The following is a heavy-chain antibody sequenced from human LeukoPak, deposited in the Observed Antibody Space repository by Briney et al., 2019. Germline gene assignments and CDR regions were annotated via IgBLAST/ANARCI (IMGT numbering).Heavy chain of an antibody. V-gene: IGHV3-66*01. CDR2: FYASGST. CDR3: AAKGNGYTGIYVFAH. D-gene: IGHD5-12*01. CDR1: GFSVSSNY. Sequence: GGSLRLSCEASGFSVSSNYMSWVRQAPGKGLEWVSVFYASGSTCYADSVKGRFTISRDISKNSLHLQMNSLRPEDTAVYYCAAKGNGYTGIYVFAHWGQGTLVTVSS. J-gene: IGHJ4*02.